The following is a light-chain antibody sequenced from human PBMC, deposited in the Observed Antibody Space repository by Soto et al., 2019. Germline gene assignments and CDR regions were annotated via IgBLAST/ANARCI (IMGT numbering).Light chain of an antibody. Sequence: QSVLAQPPSASGTPGQRVTISCSGSSSNIGSSTVSWYHQLPGSAPKLLIYGDHQRPSGIPDRFSGSKSGTSASLAISGLQSDDEADYYCAAWDDSLNAVLFGGGTKVTVL. CDR2: GDH. CDR1: SSNIGSST. CDR3: AAWDDSLNAVL. J-gene: IGLJ2*01. V-gene: IGLV1-44*01.